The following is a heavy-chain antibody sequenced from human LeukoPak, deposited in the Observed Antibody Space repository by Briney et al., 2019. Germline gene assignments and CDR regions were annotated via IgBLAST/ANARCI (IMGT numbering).Heavy chain of an antibody. J-gene: IGHJ4*02. CDR3: AGGGEAARSLAY. V-gene: IGHV3-66*02. CDR2: IYNGGTT. Sequence: GGSLRLSCAASGVTSNYMTWVRQAPGKGLEWVSVIYNGGTTYYADSVKGRFTISRDNSKSTLFVYLQMNSLRTDNTALYYCAGGGEAARSLAYWGQGALVTVSS. CDR1: GVTSNY. D-gene: IGHD6-6*01.